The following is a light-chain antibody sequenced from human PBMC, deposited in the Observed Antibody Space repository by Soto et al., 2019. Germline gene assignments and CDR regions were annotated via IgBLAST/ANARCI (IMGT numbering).Light chain of an antibody. CDR3: QQTRSYPST. CDR1: QDINSY. Sequence: IQLTQSPSSLSASVGDRFTITFLASQDINSYLAWYQQKPGKAPNLLIYEASILQRGVPSRFSGSNSGTDFTLTISSLQAEDFATYYCQQTRSYPSTFGGGTKVDI. J-gene: IGKJ4*01. V-gene: IGKV1-9*01. CDR2: EAS.